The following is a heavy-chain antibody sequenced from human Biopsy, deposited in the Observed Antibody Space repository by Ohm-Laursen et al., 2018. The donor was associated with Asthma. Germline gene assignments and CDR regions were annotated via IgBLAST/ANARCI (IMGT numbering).Heavy chain of an antibody. V-gene: IGHV1-69*06. D-gene: IGHD6-13*01. Sequence: GASVKVSCKASGGTFGNYAISWVRQAPGLGLEWMGGISPVFGSTNIAQKFQGRVTISADIFTKTAYLEVSSLRSDDTAVYYCASPSSSREILYYYYNMDIWGQGTMVTVSS. CDR2: ISPVFGST. J-gene: IGHJ6*02. CDR1: GGTFGNYA. CDR3: ASPSSSREILYYYYNMDI.